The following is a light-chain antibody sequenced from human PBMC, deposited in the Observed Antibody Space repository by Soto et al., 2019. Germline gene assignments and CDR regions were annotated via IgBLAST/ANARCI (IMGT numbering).Light chain of an antibody. CDR3: CSYAGSYTLGV. CDR2: DVS. J-gene: IGLJ3*02. CDR1: SSDVGGYNY. V-gene: IGLV2-11*01. Sequence: ALTQPRSVSGSPGQSVTISCTGTSSDVGGYNYVSWYQQHPGKAPKLMIYDVSKRPSGVPDRFSGSKSGNTASLTISGLQAEDEADYYCCSYAGSYTLGVFGGGTKLTVL.